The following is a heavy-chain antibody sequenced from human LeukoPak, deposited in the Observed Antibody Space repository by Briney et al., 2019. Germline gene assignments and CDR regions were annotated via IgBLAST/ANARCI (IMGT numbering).Heavy chain of an antibody. V-gene: IGHV4-38-2*01. J-gene: IGHJ4*02. D-gene: IGHD4-11*01. Sequence: LSETLSLTCAVSDYSITSGYYWAWIRQPPGQGLEWIGNRYHSGSTYYNASLKSRVTISVDTSKNQFSLKLSSVTAADTAVYYCARRYSNYFFDYWGQGTLVTVSS. CDR3: ARRYSNYFFDY. CDR2: RYHSGST. CDR1: DYSITSGYY.